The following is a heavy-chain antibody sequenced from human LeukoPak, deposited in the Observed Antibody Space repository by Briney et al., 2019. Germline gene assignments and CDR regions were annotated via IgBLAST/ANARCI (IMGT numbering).Heavy chain of an antibody. J-gene: IGHJ4*02. CDR2: MYYSGDS. V-gene: IGHV4-59*01. CDR3: AKELPSTGNWCDY. CDR1: GVPITDYY. Sequence: PSETLSLTCNISGVPITDYYWSWIRLAPRRGLEWIGYMYYSGDSNSNPSLEGRVTMSADTSTNQFSLRLTSVTAADTAIYYCAKELPSTGNWCDYWCQGILVTVSS. D-gene: IGHD4/OR15-4a*01.